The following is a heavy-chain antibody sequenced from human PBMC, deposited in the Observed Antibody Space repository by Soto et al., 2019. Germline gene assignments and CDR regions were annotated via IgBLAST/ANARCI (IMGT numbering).Heavy chain of an antibody. Sequence: QITLKGSGPTLVKPTQTLTLTCTFSGFSLSTSGVGVGWIRQPPGKALEWLALIYWNDDKRYSPSLKSRLTTPKDTSKNQVVLTMTNMEPVDTATYYCAHRQRNYDYVWGSYRDTNWFDPWGQGTLVTVSS. CDR2: IYWNDDK. V-gene: IGHV2-5*01. CDR1: GFSLSTSGVG. CDR3: AHRQRNYDYVWGSYRDTNWFDP. J-gene: IGHJ5*02. D-gene: IGHD3-16*02.